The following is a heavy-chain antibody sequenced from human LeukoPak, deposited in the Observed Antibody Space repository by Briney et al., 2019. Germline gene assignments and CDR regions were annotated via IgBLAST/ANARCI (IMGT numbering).Heavy chain of an antibody. CDR2: ISSSSSYI. D-gene: IGHD3-10*01. CDR3: AAGSGSYRDWFDP. Sequence: GGSLRLSCAASGFTFSSYSMNWVRQAPGKGLEWVSSISSSSSYIYYADSVKGRSTISRDNAKNSLYLQMNSLRAEDTAAYYCAAGSGSYRDWFDPWGQGTLVTVSS. V-gene: IGHV3-21*01. J-gene: IGHJ5*02. CDR1: GFTFSSYS.